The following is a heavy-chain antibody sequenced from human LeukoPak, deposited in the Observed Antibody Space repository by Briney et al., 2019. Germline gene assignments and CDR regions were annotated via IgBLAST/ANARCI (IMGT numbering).Heavy chain of an antibody. D-gene: IGHD3-16*01. CDR2: ISSSSSYI. CDR3: ARDVTLVSGPPSDY. Sequence: GGSLRLSCAASGFTFSSYSMNWVRQAPGEGLEWVSSISSSSSYIYYADSVKGRFSISRDNAKNSLYLQMNSLRAEDTAVYYCARDVTLVSGPPSDYWGQGTLVTVSS. CDR1: GFTFSSYS. J-gene: IGHJ4*02. V-gene: IGHV3-21*01.